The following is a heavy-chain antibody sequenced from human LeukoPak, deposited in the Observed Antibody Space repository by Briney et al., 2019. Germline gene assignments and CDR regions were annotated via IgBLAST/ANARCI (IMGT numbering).Heavy chain of an antibody. J-gene: IGHJ6*02. V-gene: IGHV3-30-3*01. CDR1: GFTFSSYA. CDR3: ARGNRPDGMDV. D-gene: IGHD2/OR15-2a*01. CDR2: ISYDGSNK. Sequence: GGSLRLSCAASGFTFSSYAMHWVRQAPGKGLEWVAVISYDGSNKYYADSVKGRFTISRDNSKNTLYLQMNSLRAEDTAVYYCARGNRPDGMDVWGQGTTVTVSS.